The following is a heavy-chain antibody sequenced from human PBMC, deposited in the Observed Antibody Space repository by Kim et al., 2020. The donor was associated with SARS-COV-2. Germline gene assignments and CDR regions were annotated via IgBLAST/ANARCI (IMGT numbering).Heavy chain of an antibody. CDR1: GFNFDDYA. CDR2: ISWNSGSI. Sequence: GGSLRLSCAASGFNFDDYAMHWVRQAPGKGLEWVSGISWNSGSITYADSVKGRFTISRDNAKDCLYLQMNSLRREDTALYYCAKDLTGYYYASESGVGWGQPSPATVPS. D-gene: IGHD3-10*01. V-gene: IGHV3-9*01. J-gene: IGHJ1*01. CDR3: AKDLTGYYYASESGVG.